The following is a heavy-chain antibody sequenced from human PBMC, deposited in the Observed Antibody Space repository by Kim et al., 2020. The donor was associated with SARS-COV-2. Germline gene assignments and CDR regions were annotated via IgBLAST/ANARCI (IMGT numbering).Heavy chain of an antibody. D-gene: IGHD5-12*01. V-gene: IGHV3-48*03. J-gene: IGHJ4*02. CDR2: ISQNGANT. CDR1: GFTFSSTE. CDR3: AKNSGWLF. Sequence: GGSLRLSCAASGFTFSSTEMTWVRQAPGKGLEWISYISQNGANTDYTDSVKGRFTISRDNAKNSLYLQMNSLRGEDTAVYYCAKNSGWLFWGQGILVTVS.